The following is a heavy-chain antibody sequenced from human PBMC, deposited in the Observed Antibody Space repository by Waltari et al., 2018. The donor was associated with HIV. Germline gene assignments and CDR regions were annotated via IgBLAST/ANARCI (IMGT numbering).Heavy chain of an antibody. Sequence: EVQLVESGGGLVQPGGSLRLSCAASGFTFSSYSMNWVRQAPGGGLEWLVYITMYGRAKVYADSVKGRFTISRDNAKNSLYLEMNSLRDEDTAVYYCARDDQWAFDYWGQVTLVIVSS. CDR1: GFTFSSYS. D-gene: IGHD1-26*01. V-gene: IGHV3-48*02. J-gene: IGHJ4*02. CDR3: ARDDQWAFDY. CDR2: ITMYGRAK.